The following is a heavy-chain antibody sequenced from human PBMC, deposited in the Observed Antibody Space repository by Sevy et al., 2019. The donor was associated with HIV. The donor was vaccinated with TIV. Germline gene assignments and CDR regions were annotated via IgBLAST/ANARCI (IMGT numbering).Heavy chain of an antibody. D-gene: IGHD3-10*01. CDR2: INHSGSN. CDR3: ARVPFVWFREYYYGMDV. J-gene: IGHJ6*02. CDR1: GGSFSGYY. V-gene: IGHV4-34*01. Sequence: GSLRLSCAVYGGSFSGYYWSWIRQPPGKGLEWIGEINHSGSNNYNPSLKSRVTISVDTSKNQFSLKLSSVTAADTAVYYCARVPFVWFREYYYGMDVWGQGTTVTVSS.